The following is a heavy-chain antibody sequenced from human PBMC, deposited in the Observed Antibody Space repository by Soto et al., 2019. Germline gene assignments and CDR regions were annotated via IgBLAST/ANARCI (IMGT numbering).Heavy chain of an antibody. D-gene: IGHD1-26*01. V-gene: IGHV1-2*04. CDR3: ARGGGSYYYGAFDI. Sequence: ASVKVSCKASGYTFTGYYMHWVRQAPGQGLECLGWINPNSGGTNYAQKFQGWVTMTRDTSISTAYMELSRLRSDDTAVYYCARGGGSYYYGAFDIWGQGTMVTVSS. CDR2: INPNSGGT. CDR1: GYTFTGYY. J-gene: IGHJ3*02.